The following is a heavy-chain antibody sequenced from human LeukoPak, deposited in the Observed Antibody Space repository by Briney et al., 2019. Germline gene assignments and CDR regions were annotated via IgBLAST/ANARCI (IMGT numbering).Heavy chain of an antibody. D-gene: IGHD3-16*01. V-gene: IGHV4-34*01. CDR3: ARGPGGYYMDV. CDR1: GGSFSGYY. Sequence: SETLSLTCAVYGGSFSGYYWSWIRQPPGKGLEWIGEINHSGSTNYNPSLRSRVTISVDTSKNQFSLKLSSVTAADTAVYYCARGPGGYYMDVWGKGTTVTVSS. J-gene: IGHJ6*03. CDR2: INHSGST.